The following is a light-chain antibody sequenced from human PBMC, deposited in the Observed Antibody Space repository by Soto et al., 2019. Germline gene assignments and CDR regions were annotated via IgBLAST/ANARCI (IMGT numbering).Light chain of an antibody. CDR2: DAS. CDR1: QSVSSY. V-gene: IGKV3-11*01. J-gene: IGKJ4*01. CDR3: QQRSNWPLT. Sequence: EIVLTQSPSTLSFSPGERATLSCRASQSVSSYLAWYQQKPGQAPRLLIYDASNRATDIPARFSGSGSGTDFTLTISSLEPADFAVYYCQQRSNWPLTFGGGTKVDIK.